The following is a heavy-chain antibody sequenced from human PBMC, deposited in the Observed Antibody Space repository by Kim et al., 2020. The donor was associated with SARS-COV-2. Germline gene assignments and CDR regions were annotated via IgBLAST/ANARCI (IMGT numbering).Heavy chain of an antibody. CDR3: ARDNLLGAFDI. CDR2: IGTAGDT. J-gene: IGHJ3*02. D-gene: IGHD7-27*01. V-gene: IGHV3-13*01. CDR1: GFTFSSYD. Sequence: GGSLRLSCAASGFTFSSYDMHWVRQATGKGLEWVSAIGTAGDTYYPGSVKGRFTISRENAKNSLYLQMNSLRAGDTAVYYCARDNLLGAFDIWGQGTMVTVSS.